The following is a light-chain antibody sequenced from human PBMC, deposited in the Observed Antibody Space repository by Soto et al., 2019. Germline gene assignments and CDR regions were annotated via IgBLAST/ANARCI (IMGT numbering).Light chain of an antibody. CDR2: STN. V-gene: IGLV1-44*01. CDR1: SSNIGSNT. Sequence: QSVLTQPPSASGTPGQRVTISCSGSSSNIGSNTVTWYQQLPGTAPKLLIYSTNQRPSGVPDRFSGSKSGTSSSLAISGLQSEDEADYYCAAWDDSMNGDWVFGGGTKVTVL. J-gene: IGLJ3*02. CDR3: AAWDDSMNGDWV.